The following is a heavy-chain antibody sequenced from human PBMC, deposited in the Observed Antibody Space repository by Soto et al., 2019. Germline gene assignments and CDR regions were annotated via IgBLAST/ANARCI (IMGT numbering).Heavy chain of an antibody. Sequence: PGGSLRLSCAASGFTFSSYAMHWVRQAPGKGLEWVAVISYDGSNKYYADSVKGRFTISRDNSKNTLYLQMNSLRAEDTAVYYCARMLDYDFWSGYSRPPSGSVRYGMDVWGQGTTVTVSS. CDR2: ISYDGSNK. CDR3: ARMLDYDFWSGYSRPPSGSVRYGMDV. V-gene: IGHV3-30-3*01. CDR1: GFTFSSYA. D-gene: IGHD3-3*01. J-gene: IGHJ6*02.